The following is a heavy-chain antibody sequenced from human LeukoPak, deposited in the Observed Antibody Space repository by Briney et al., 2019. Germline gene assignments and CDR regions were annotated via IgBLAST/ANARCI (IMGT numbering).Heavy chain of an antibody. V-gene: IGHV3-23*01. CDR1: GFTFSSYA. D-gene: IGHD3-22*01. CDR3: ARGAYYYED. J-gene: IGHJ4*02. Sequence: GGSLRLSCAASGFTFSSYAMSWVHQAPGKGLEWVSGISGIGDDTYYADSVKGRFTISRDNAKNSLYLQMNSLRAEDTAVYYCARGAYYYEDWGQGTLVTVSS. CDR2: ISGIGDDT.